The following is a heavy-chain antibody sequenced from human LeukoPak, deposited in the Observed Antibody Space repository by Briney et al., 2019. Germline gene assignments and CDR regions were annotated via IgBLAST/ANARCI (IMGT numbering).Heavy chain of an antibody. CDR2: ISYSENS. CDR1: GGSISPHY. J-gene: IGHJ4*02. Sequence: SETLSLTCTVSGGSISPHYWSWIRQPPGKGLEWIGYISYSENSNYNPSLKSRVTISLDTSKNQFSLKLSSVTAADTAVYYCARHGYSYGRFDYWGQGTLVTVSS. V-gene: IGHV4-59*08. D-gene: IGHD5-18*01. CDR3: ARHGYSYGRFDY.